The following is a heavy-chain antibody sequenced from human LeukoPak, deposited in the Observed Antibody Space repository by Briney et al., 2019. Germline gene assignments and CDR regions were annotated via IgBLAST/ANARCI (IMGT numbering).Heavy chain of an antibody. Sequence: SETLSLTCTVSGYSISSGYYWGWIRQPPGKGLEWIGSIYHSGSTNYNPSLKSRVTISVDTSKNQFSLKLSSVTAADTAVHYCARRSPRILWFGELSWGQGTRVTVSS. V-gene: IGHV4-38-2*02. D-gene: IGHD3-10*01. CDR3: ARRSPRILWFGELS. CDR1: GYSISSGYY. J-gene: IGHJ5*02. CDR2: IYHSGST.